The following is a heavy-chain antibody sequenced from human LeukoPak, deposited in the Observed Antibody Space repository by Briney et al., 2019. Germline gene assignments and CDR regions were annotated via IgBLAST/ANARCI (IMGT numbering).Heavy chain of an antibody. D-gene: IGHD3-22*01. V-gene: IGHV4-34*01. CDR1: GGSLSGYY. Sequence: PSETLSLTRAVHGGSLSGYYWSWIRQPPRKGPHWTGEINHSGSTNYNPSPKSRVTISVDTSKNQFSLELSSVTAADTAVYYCARLPYYYDSSGYYYFSFDYWGQGTLVTVSS. CDR3: ARLPYYYDSSGYYYFSFDY. J-gene: IGHJ4*02. CDR2: INHSGST.